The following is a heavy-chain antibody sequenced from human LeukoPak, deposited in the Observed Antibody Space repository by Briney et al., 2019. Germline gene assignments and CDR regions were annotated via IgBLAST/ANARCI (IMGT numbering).Heavy chain of an antibody. CDR2: INHSGST. CDR1: GGSFSGYY. V-gene: IGHV4-34*01. D-gene: IGHD1-1*01. CDR3: ARKGRRGPRRWFDP. Sequence: SETLSLTCAVYGGSFSGYYWSWIRQPPGKGLEWIGEINHSGSTNYNPSLKSRVTISVDTSKNQFSLKLSSVTAADTAVYYCARKGRRGPRRWFDPWGQGTLVTVSS. J-gene: IGHJ5*02.